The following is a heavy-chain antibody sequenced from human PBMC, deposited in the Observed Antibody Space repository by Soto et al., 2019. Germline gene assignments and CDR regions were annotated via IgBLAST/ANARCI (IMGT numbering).Heavy chain of an antibody. CDR2: ISSSSSTI. CDR1: GFTFSDYS. J-gene: IGHJ5*02. Sequence: GGSLRLSCAASGFTFSDYSTNWVRQAPGKGPEWVSYISSSSSTIYYADSVKGRFTISRDNAKNSLYLQLNSLRDEDAAVYYCARGLIYTMLRGVLRNCFDHWGQGILVTISS. V-gene: IGHV3-48*02. D-gene: IGHD3-10*01. CDR3: ARGLIYTMLRGVLRNCFDH.